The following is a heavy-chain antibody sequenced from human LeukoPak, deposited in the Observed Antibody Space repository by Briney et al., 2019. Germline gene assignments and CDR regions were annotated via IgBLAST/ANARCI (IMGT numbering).Heavy chain of an antibody. CDR3: AKSLPKSYYFDY. Sequence: GGSLRLSCAASGFTFSSYDMHWVRRAPGKGLEWVTVISYDESNQYYADSVKGRFTISRDNSKNTLYLQMNSLRAEDTAVYYCAKSLPKSYYFDYWGQGTLVTVSS. CDR2: ISYDESNQ. CDR1: GFTFSSYD. V-gene: IGHV3-30*18. J-gene: IGHJ4*02.